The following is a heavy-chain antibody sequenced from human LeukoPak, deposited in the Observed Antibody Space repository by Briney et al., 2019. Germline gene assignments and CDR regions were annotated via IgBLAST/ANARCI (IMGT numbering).Heavy chain of an antibody. Sequence: GASVKVSCKASGGTFSSYAISWVRQAPGQGLEWMGGIIPIFGTANYAQKFQGRVTITADESTSTAYMGLSSLRSEDTAVYYCARAHKQYSSSYNWFDPWGQGTLVTVSS. CDR2: IIPIFGTA. CDR3: ARAHKQYSSSYNWFDP. J-gene: IGHJ5*02. V-gene: IGHV1-69*13. CDR1: GGTFSSYA. D-gene: IGHD6-6*01.